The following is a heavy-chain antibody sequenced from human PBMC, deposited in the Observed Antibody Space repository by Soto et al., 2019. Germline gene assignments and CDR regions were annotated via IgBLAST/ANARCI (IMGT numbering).Heavy chain of an antibody. CDR3: ARNPLWFGEDYYYGMDV. CDR2: IYYSGST. D-gene: IGHD3-10*01. J-gene: IGHJ6*02. CDR1: GGSISSYY. Sequence: PSETLSLTCTVSGGSISSYYWSWIRQPPGKGLEWIGYIYYSGSTNCNPSLKSRVTISVDTSKNQFSLKLSSVTAADTAVYYCARNPLWFGEDYYYGMDVWGQGTTVTVSS. V-gene: IGHV4-59*01.